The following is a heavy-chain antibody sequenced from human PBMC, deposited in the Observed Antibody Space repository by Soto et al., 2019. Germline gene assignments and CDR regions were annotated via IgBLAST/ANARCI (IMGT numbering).Heavy chain of an antibody. J-gene: IGHJ6*02. D-gene: IGHD3-16*01. V-gene: IGHV3-30*18. CDR2: ISYDGSNK. CDR1: GFTFSSYG. CDR3: GKSPFRRFFCRLGGGGYYYGMDV. Sequence: QVQLVESGGGVVQPGRSLRLSCAASGFTFSSYGMHWVRQAPGKGLEWVAVISYDGSNKYYADSVKGRFTISRDNSKNTGFLQKKSLEGGGRGVVFFGKSPFRRFFCRLGGGGYYYGMDVWGQGTTVTVSS.